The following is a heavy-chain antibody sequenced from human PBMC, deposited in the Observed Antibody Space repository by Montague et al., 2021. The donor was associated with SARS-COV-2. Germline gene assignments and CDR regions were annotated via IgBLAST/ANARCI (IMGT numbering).Heavy chain of an antibody. Sequence: TLSLTCTVSGDSISSGNLHWNWIRQPAGEGPEWIGRMYISGISDYNLSLKSRVTIALDTSKNQVSLKLTSVTAADMAVYYCSRSHAYGYGADAPDIWGQGTMVTVSS. CDR1: GDSISSGNLH. J-gene: IGHJ3*02. V-gene: IGHV4-61*02. D-gene: IGHD5-18*01. CDR3: SRSHAYGYGADAPDI. CDR2: MYISGIS.